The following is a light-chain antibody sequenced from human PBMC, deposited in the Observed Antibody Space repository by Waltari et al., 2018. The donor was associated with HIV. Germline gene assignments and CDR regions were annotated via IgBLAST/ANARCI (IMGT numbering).Light chain of an antibody. V-gene: IGLV2-14*01. Sequence: QSALTQPASVSGSPGQSITISCTGTSSDIGGYDYVSWYQQHPGKAPQLLVYGVSSRPSGVSNRVSGSRAGNTASLTISGLQADDEAHYYCSAYTTYSPLAVFGGGTKLTVL. CDR3: SAYTTYSPLAV. J-gene: IGLJ2*01. CDR1: SSDIGGYDY. CDR2: GVS.